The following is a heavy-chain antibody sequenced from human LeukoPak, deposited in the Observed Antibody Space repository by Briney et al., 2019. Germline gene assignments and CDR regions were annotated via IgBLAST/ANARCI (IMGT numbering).Heavy chain of an antibody. CDR2: LYHSGTN. CDR1: GYSISSGYY. V-gene: IGHV4-38-2*02. J-gene: IGHJ5*02. CDR3: AREGNCGGGSCHNWFGP. Sequence: SETLSLTCAVSGYSISSGYYWGWIRQPPGEGLEWIGTLYHSGTNSYNPSPKSSVANSVETPQNQFSLKVAAVTAAGTAVYYCAREGNCGGGSCHNWFGPWGQGTLLTVSS. D-gene: IGHD2-15*01.